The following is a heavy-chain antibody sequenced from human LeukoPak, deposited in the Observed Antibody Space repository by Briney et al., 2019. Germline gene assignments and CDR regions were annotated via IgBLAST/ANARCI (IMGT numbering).Heavy chain of an antibody. Sequence: PSETLSLTCTVSGGSISSYYWSWIRQPPGKGLEWIGYIYYSGSTNYNPSLKSRVAISVDTSKNQFSLKLSSVTAADTAVYYCARVKRVVITKDLWFDPWGQGTLVTVSS. CDR3: ARVKRVVITKDLWFDP. J-gene: IGHJ5*02. D-gene: IGHD3-22*01. V-gene: IGHV4-59*01. CDR2: IYYSGST. CDR1: GGSISSYY.